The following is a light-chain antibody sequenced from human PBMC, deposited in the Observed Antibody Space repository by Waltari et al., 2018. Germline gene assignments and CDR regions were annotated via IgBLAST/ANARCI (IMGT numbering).Light chain of an antibody. CDR1: QGISNS. V-gene: IGKV1-NL1*01. J-gene: IGKJ5*01. CDR3: QQYYSTPPIT. CDR2: AAS. Sequence: DIQMTQSPSSLSASVGDRVTITCRASQGISNSLAWYQQKPGKAPKLLLYAASRLESGVPSRFSGSGSVTDYTLTISSLQPEDFATYYCQQYYSTPPITFGQGTRLEIK.